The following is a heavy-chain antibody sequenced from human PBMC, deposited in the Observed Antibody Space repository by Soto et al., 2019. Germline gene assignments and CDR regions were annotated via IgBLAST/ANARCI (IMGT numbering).Heavy chain of an antibody. CDR2: IDPSDSYT. V-gene: IGHV5-10-1*01. Sequence: GESLKISCKGSGYSFTRYWISWVRQMHGKGLAWMGRIDPSDSYTNYSPSFQGHVTISADKSISTAYLQWSSQKASDTAIYYGARRSSGSHYGMDVWGQVTTGVVSS. D-gene: IGHD3-22*01. CDR3: ARRSSGSHYGMDV. J-gene: IGHJ6*02. CDR1: GYSFTRYW.